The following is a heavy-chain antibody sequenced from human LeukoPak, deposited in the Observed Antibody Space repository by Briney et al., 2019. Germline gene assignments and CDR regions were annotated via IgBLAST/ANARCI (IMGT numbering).Heavy chain of an antibody. Sequence: GSLRLSCTASGFTFGDYAMSWVRQAPGKGLEWVGFIRSRAYGGTTEYAASVKGRFTISRDDSKSIAYLQMNSLKTEDTAVYYCTRGFYYDSSGYYPYWGQGTLVTVSS. J-gene: IGHJ4*02. CDR3: TRGFYYDSSGYYPY. V-gene: IGHV3-49*04. CDR2: IRSRAYGGTT. CDR1: GFTFGDYA. D-gene: IGHD3-22*01.